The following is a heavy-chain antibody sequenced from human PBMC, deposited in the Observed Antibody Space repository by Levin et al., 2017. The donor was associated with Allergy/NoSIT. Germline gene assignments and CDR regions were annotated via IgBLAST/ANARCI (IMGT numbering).Heavy chain of an antibody. V-gene: IGHV3-30*18. CDR3: AKDHAWGYGYYFDD. CDR1: RFTFSNYG. Sequence: SGGSLRLSCAASRFTFSNYGMNWVRQAPGKGLEWVAVISYDGNDKHYADSVKGRFIISRDNSKNTLYLQMNSLRAEDTAVYYCAKDHAWGYGYYFDDWGQGTLVTVSS. J-gene: IGHJ4*02. CDR2: ISYDGNDK. D-gene: IGHD5-18*01.